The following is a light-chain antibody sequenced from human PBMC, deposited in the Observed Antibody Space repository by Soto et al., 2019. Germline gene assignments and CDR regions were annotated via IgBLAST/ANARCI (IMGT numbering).Light chain of an antibody. CDR3: QHYDSYPIT. CDR2: GAS. J-gene: IGKJ5*01. V-gene: IGKV1-5*01. CDR1: QSIGRW. Sequence: DIQMTQSPSTLSASVGDRVIITCRASQSIGRWLAWHQQKPGKAPNPLIYGASHLQNGVPSRFSGSGSGTEFTLTINSLQPDDFATYYYQHYDSYPITVGQGTRLEI.